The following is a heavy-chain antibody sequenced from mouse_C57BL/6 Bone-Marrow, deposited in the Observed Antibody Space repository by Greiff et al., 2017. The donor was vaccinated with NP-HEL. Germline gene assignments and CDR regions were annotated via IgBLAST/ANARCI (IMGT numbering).Heavy chain of an antibody. V-gene: IGHV14-2*01. CDR1: GFNIKDYY. CDR2: IDPEDGET. D-gene: IGHD2-2*01. J-gene: IGHJ3*01. CDR3: ALSTMVTTGFAY. Sequence: EVQRVESGAELVKPGASVKLSCTASGFNIKDYYMHWVKQRTEQGLEWIGRIDPEDGETKYAPKFQGKATITADTSSNTAYLQLSSLTSEDTAVYYCALSTMVTTGFAYWGQGTLVTVSA.